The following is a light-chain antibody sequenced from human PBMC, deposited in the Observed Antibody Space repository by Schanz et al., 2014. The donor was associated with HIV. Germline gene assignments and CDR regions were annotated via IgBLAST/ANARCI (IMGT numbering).Light chain of an antibody. CDR1: QSVSSY. CDR3: QQYYRTPWT. J-gene: IGKJ1*01. CDR2: GAS. V-gene: IGKV3-15*01. Sequence: EIVLTQSPATLSLSPGERATLSCRASQSVSSYLAWYQQKSGQAPRLLIYGASTRVTGVPARFSGSGSGTEFTLTISSLQSEDVAVYYCQQYYRTPWTFGQGTKVEIK.